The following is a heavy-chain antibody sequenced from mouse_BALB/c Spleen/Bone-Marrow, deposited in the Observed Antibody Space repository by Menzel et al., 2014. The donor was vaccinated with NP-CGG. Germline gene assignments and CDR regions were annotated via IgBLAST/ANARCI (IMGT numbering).Heavy chain of an antibody. CDR3: ASSAYS. CDR2: IDPANGNT. CDR1: VFNIKDTY. V-gene: IGHV14-3*02. J-gene: IGHJ3*01. Sequence: VQLQQSGAELVKPGASVKLSCTASVFNIKDTYMHWVKQRPEQGLEWIGRIDPANGNTKYDPKFQGKATITADTSSNTASLQLSSLTSEDTAVYYCASSAYSWGQGTLVTVSA. D-gene: IGHD2-10*01.